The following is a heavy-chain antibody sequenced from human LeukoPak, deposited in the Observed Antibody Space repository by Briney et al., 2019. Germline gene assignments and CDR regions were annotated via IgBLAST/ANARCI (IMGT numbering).Heavy chain of an antibody. D-gene: IGHD3-10*01. CDR3: ARGGSYGSGSYWFDP. CDR1: GGSISSGDYY. V-gene: IGHV4-30-4*01. Sequence: SETLSLTCTVSGGSISSGDYYWSWIRQPPGKGLEWIGYIYYSGSTYYNPSLKSRVTISVDTSKNQFSLKLSSVTAADTAVYYCARGGSYGSGSYWFDPWGQGTLVTVSS. J-gene: IGHJ5*02. CDR2: IYYSGST.